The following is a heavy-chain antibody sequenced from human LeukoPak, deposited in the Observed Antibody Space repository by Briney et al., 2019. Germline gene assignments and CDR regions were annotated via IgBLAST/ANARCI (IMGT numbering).Heavy chain of an antibody. Sequence: GGSLRLSCAASGFTSSRYWMHWLRQAPGKGLVWVSRISTDGSSTSYADSVKGRFTISRDNGKNTLYLQMNSLRAEDTAVYYCASYLTSIPSGMDVWGQGTMVTVSS. J-gene: IGHJ6*02. CDR2: ISTDGSST. CDR1: GFTSSRYW. CDR3: ASYLTSIPSGMDV. D-gene: IGHD2/OR15-2a*01. V-gene: IGHV3-74*01.